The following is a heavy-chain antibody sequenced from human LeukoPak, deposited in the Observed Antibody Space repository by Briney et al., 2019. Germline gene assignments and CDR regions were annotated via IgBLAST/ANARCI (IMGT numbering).Heavy chain of an antibody. CDR1: GFTFSSYA. CDR2: ISGSGGST. CDR3: AKDPPAASWELLEGGDY. V-gene: IGHV3-23*01. Sequence: GSLRLSCAASGFTFSSYAMSWVRQAPGKGLEWVSAISGSGGSTYYADSVKGRFTISRDNSKNTLYLQMNSLRAEDTAVYYRAKDPPAASWELLEGGDYWGQGTLVTVSS. J-gene: IGHJ4*02. D-gene: IGHD1-26*01.